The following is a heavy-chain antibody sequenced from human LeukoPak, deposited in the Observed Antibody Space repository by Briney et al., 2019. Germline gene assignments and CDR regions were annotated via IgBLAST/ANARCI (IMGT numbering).Heavy chain of an antibody. V-gene: IGHV4-34*01. CDR1: GGSFSGYY. Sequence: SETLSLTRAVYGGSFSGYYWGWIGQPRGKGLEGIGEINHSGSTNYNPSLKSRVTISVDTSKNQFSLKLMSVTAADTAVYYCARQRLGEISLTAFDIWGRGTMVTVSS. D-gene: IGHD3-16*02. J-gene: IGHJ3*02. CDR3: ARQRLGEISLTAFDI. CDR2: INHSGST.